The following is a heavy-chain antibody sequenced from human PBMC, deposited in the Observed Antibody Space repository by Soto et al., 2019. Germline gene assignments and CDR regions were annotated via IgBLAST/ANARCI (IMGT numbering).Heavy chain of an antibody. CDR3: AREVGSNVYYYYYYMDV. CDR1: GFTFSSYS. Sequence: GGSLRLSCAASGFTFSSYSMNWVRQAPGKGLEWVSYISSSSSTIYYADSVKGRFTISRDNAKNSLYLQMNSLRAEDTAVYYCAREVGSNVYYYYYYMDVWGKGTTVTVSS. D-gene: IGHD3-16*01. V-gene: IGHV3-48*01. CDR2: ISSSSSTI. J-gene: IGHJ6*03.